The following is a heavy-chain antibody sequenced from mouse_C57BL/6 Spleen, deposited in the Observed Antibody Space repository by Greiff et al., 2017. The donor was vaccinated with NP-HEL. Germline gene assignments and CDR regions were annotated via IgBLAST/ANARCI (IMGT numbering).Heavy chain of an antibody. CDR2: IYPGDGAT. Sequence: QVQLKQSGPELVKPGASVKISCKASGYAFSSSWMNWVKQRPGKGLEWIGRIYPGDGATNYNGKFKGKATLTADNSSSTAYMQLISLTSEDSAVYFCARTLYDGYLCYAMDYWGQGTSVTVSS. CDR1: GYAFSSSW. D-gene: IGHD2-3*01. V-gene: IGHV1-82*01. J-gene: IGHJ4*01. CDR3: ARTLYDGYLCYAMDY.